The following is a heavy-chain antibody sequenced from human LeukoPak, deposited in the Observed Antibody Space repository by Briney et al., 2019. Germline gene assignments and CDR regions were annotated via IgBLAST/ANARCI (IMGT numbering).Heavy chain of an antibody. CDR2: IIPILGIA. CDR3: ARAFTITMVRGVDNWFDP. D-gene: IGHD3-10*01. J-gene: IGHJ5*02. V-gene: IGHV1-69*04. Sequence: PVKVSCKASGGTFSSYAISWVRQAPGQGLEWMGRIIPILGIANYAQKFQGRVTITADKSTSTAYMELSSLRSEDTAVYYCARAFTITMVRGVDNWFDPWGQGTLVTVSS. CDR1: GGTFSSYA.